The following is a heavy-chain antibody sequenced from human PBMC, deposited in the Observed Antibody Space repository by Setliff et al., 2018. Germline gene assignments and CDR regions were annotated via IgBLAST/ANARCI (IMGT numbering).Heavy chain of an antibody. V-gene: IGHV1-18*01. CDR3: SRLVRYCTVTSCQRASGGEH. J-gene: IGHJ1*01. CDR1: GYTFTDYG. D-gene: IGHD2-8*02. CDR2: ISGYTGNT. Sequence: ASVKVSCKASGYTFTDYGITWVRQAPGQGLEWMGWISGYTGNTNYAHKLQGRVTLTTDTSTGTAYMELRSLRSDDTAVYYCSRLVRYCTVTSCQRASGGEHWGQGTLVTAS.